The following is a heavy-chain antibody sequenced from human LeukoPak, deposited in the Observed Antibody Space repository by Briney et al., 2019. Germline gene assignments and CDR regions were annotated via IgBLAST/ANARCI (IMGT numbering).Heavy chain of an antibody. D-gene: IGHD3-22*01. J-gene: IGHJ3*02. CDR1: GFTFSSND. CDR3: AKGTHYYDSSGYWGAFDI. CDR2: ISYDGGNK. Sequence: GRSLRLSCAASGFTFSSNDIHWVRQAPGKGLEWAVVISYDGGNKYYADSVKGRFAISRDNSKNTLYLQMNSLRAEDTAVYYCAKGTHYYDSSGYWGAFDIWGQGTMVTVSS. V-gene: IGHV3-30*18.